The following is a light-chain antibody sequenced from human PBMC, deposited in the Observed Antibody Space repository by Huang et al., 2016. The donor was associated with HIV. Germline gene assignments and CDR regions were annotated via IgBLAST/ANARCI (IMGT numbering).Light chain of an antibody. V-gene: IGKV3-20*01. CDR2: GAS. J-gene: IGKJ1*01. CDR3: QQYGTSPLT. CDR1: ETIASNY. Sequence: EVVLTQSPGTLSLSPGKRVALSCRASETIASNYFAWYRQSPGQAPRLLIYGASNRATDTPDRFSGSGSGTDFTLTITKLEPEDSAVYYCQQYGTSPLTFGQGTRVEIK.